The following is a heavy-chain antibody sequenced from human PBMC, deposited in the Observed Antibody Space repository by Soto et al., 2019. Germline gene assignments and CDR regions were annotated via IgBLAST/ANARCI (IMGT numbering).Heavy chain of an antibody. J-gene: IGHJ6*04. CDR3: GGLLGTTYYYGMDF. Sequence: GGSLRLSCAASGFTFSDYYMSWIRQAPGKGLEWVSYISSSGSTIYYADSVKGRFTISRDNAKNSLYLQMNSLRAEDTAVYYCGGLLGTTYYYGMDFWGKGTRVPFSS. CDR2: ISSSGSTI. CDR1: GFTFSDYY. D-gene: IGHD1-7*01. V-gene: IGHV3-11*01.